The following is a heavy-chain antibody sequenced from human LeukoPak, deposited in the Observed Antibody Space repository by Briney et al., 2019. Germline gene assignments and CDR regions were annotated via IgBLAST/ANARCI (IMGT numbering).Heavy chain of an antibody. V-gene: IGHV3-30*02. D-gene: IGHD3-16*01. CDR1: RFTFSYSG. J-gene: IGHJ6*02. CDR2: IQYDGIAQ. Sequence: PGGSLRLSCAASSAFRFTFSYSGFHWVRQAPGKGLEWLTFIQYDGIAQYFADSVKGRFIISRDNSKKTLYLHTNSLRAEDTALYYCAREGNRDKLGGLDVWGQGTTVTVSS. CDR3: AREGNRDKLGGLDV.